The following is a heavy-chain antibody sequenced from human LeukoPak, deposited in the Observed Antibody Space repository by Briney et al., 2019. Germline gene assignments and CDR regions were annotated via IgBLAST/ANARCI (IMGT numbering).Heavy chain of an antibody. CDR1: GFSVSSKY. D-gene: IGHD1-1*01. V-gene: IGHV3-66*02. Sequence: GGSLRLSCVASGFSVSSKYMSWVRQAPGKGLEWVSVLFSGGSTHYVDSVRGRFTISRDESKNTLFLQMNSLRVEDTAAYYCVRSTLDAFDLWGQGTMVTVSS. CDR2: LFSGGST. CDR3: VRSTLDAFDL. J-gene: IGHJ3*01.